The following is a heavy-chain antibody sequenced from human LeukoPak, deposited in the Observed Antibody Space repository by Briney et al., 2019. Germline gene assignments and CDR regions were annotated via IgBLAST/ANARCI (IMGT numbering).Heavy chain of an antibody. V-gene: IGHV3-21*01. CDR2: ISSSSSYI. J-gene: IGHJ6*02. CDR1: GFTFSSYS. D-gene: IGHD3-22*01. CDR3: ARAFYYDSSGYYDVYYYYYGMDV. Sequence: PGGSLRLSCAASGFTFSSYSMNWVRQAPGKGLEWVSSISSSSSYIYYADSVKGRFTISRDNAKNSLYLQMNSLRDEDTAVYYCARAFYYDSSGYYDVYYYYYGMDVWGQGTTVTVSS.